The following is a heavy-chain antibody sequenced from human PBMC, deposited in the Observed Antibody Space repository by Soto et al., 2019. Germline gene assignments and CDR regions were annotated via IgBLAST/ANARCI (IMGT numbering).Heavy chain of an antibody. V-gene: IGHV3-11*01. CDR3: VGAFSGYVA. CDR1: GFTFSDYY. Sequence: GGSLRLSCAGSGFTFSDYYMTWIRQAPGKGLEWVSYISRGGNTIYYADSVKGRFTISRDNTKNSLYLQMNSLRVDDTAVYYCVGAFSGYVAWGPGTLVTVSS. J-gene: IGHJ5*02. D-gene: IGHD5-12*01. CDR2: ISRGGNTI.